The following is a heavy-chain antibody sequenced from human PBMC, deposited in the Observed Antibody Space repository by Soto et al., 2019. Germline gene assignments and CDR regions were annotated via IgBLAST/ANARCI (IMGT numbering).Heavy chain of an antibody. D-gene: IGHD2-15*01. CDR3: ARECGSCSLPGPYAMDV. J-gene: IGHJ6*02. CDR2: ISSSGSTI. V-gene: IGHV3-48*03. CDR1: VFTFSSYE. Sequence: PGGSLRLSCAASVFTFSSYEMKLVRQSPGKGLEWVSYISSSGSTIYYADSVKGRFTISRDNAKNSLYLQMNSLRAEDTAVYYCARECGSCSLPGPYAMDVWGQGTMATASS.